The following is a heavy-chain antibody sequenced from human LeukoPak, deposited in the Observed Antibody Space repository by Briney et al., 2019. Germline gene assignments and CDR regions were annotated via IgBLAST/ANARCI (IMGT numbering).Heavy chain of an antibody. D-gene: IGHD3-22*01. Sequence: PSETLSLTCTVSGGSISSGGYYWSWIRQHPGKGLEWIGYIYYSGSTYYNPSLKSRVTISVDTSKNRFSLKLSSVTAADTAVYYCASEGYYYDSSGYTDAFDIWGQGTMVTVSS. CDR3: ASEGYYYDSSGYTDAFDI. J-gene: IGHJ3*02. V-gene: IGHV4-31*03. CDR2: IYYSGST. CDR1: GGSISSGGYY.